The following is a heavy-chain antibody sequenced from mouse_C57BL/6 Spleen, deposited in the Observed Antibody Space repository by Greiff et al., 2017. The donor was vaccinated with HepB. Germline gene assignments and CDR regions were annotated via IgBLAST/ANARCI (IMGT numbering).Heavy chain of an antibody. D-gene: IGHD2-1*01. Sequence: QVQLQQSGAELVRPGTSVKLSCKASGYTFTSYWMHWVKQRPGQGLEWIGVIDPSDSYTNYNQKFKGKATLTVDTSSSTAYMQLSSLTSEDSAVYYCYGNLDYWGQGTTLTVSS. CDR3: YGNLDY. CDR1: GYTFTSYW. CDR2: IDPSDSYT. J-gene: IGHJ2*01. V-gene: IGHV1-59*01.